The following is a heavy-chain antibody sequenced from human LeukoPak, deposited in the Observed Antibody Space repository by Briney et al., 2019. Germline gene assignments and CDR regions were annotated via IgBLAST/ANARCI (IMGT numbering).Heavy chain of an antibody. Sequence: GRSLRLSCAASGFTFSSYGMHWVRQAPGKGLEWVAVISYDGSNKYYADSVKGRFTISRDNSKNTLYLQMNSLRAEDTAVYYRAKDKGSGEGYFQHWGQGTLVTVSS. CDR3: AKDKGSGEGYFQH. CDR1: GFTFSSYG. V-gene: IGHV3-30*18. CDR2: ISYDGSNK. D-gene: IGHD4-17*01. J-gene: IGHJ1*01.